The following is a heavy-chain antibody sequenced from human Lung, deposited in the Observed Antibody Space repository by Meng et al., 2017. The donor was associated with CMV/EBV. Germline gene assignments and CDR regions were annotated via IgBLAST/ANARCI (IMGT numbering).Heavy chain of an antibody. CDR2: IIPILGIA. D-gene: IGHD1-7*01. V-gene: IGHV1-69*10. CDR1: GGTFSSYA. Sequence: SXXVSXKASGGTFSSYAISWVRQAPGQGLEWMGGIIPILGIANYAQKFQGRVTITADKSTSTAYMELSSLRSEDTAVYYCASRTGTPKRGCNWLDPWGQGXPVTVSS. J-gene: IGHJ5*02. CDR3: ASRTGTPKRGCNWLDP.